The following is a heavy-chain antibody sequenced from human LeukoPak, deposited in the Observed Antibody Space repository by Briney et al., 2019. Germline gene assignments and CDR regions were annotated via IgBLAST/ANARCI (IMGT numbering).Heavy chain of an antibody. V-gene: IGHV4-4*07. Sequence: SETLSLTCTVSGVSVSHEYWTWIRQPAGKGLEWIGRVYPGGATNYNFLLKSRVTMSLDASKNQCSLSLTPLTAADTAVYYCATYVTGSFSPYFDPWGQGTLVTVSS. CDR2: VYPGGAT. CDR3: ATYVTGSFSPYFDP. J-gene: IGHJ5*02. D-gene: IGHD2-21*02. CDR1: GVSVSHEY.